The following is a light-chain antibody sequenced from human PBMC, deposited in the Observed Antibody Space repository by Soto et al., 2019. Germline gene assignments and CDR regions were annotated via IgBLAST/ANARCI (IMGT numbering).Light chain of an antibody. CDR2: EVN. CDR1: SSDVGGYDR. J-gene: IGLJ3*02. Sequence: QSALTQPASVSGSPGQSIAISCTGTSSDVGGYDRVSWYQQQPDKAPTLMIYEVNKRPSGVSSRFCGTKSGNTAALTIFGLQAEDEADYYCCSSVGSPNWVFGGGTKVTVL. V-gene: IGLV2-23*02. CDR3: CSSVGSPNWV.